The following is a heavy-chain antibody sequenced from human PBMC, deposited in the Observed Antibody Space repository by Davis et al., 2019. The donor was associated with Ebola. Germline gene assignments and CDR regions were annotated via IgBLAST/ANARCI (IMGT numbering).Heavy chain of an antibody. D-gene: IGHD6-6*01. V-gene: IGHV3-21*01. CDR1: GFTFSSYS. J-gene: IGHJ5*02. Sequence: GESLKISCAASGFTFSSYSMNWVRQAPGKGLGWVSSISSSSSYIYYADSVKGRFTISRDNAKNSLYLQMNSLRAEDTAVYYCARIPYSISSSSWGGWFDPWGQGTLVTVSS. CDR2: ISSSSSYI. CDR3: ARIPYSISSSSWGGWFDP.